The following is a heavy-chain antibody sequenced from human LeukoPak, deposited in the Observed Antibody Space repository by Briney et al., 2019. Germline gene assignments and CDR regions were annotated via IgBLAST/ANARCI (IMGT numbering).Heavy chain of an antibody. V-gene: IGHV4-59*01. Sequence: SETLSLTCTVSGGSIRSYHWSWIRQPPGKGLEWIGYIYYSGSTNYNPSLKSRVTISVDTSKNQFSLKLSSVTAADMAVYYCARDLGYDFWSGPGWFDPWGQGTLVTVSS. D-gene: IGHD3-3*01. CDR1: GGSIRSYH. J-gene: IGHJ5*02. CDR2: IYYSGST. CDR3: ARDLGYDFWSGPGWFDP.